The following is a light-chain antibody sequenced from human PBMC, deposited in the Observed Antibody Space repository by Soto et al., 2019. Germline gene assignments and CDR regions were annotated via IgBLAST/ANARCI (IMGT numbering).Light chain of an antibody. V-gene: IGLV2-14*03. CDR2: DVS. Sequence: QSVLTQPASVSGSPGQSITISCTGTSSDVGGYNYVSWYQRHPGKAPELMIFDVSNRPSGVSNRFSGSKSANTASLTISGLQAEDEADYSCSSYTRSSSPSVFGNGTKDTLL. J-gene: IGLJ1*01. CDR1: SSDVGGYNY. CDR3: SSYTRSSSPSV.